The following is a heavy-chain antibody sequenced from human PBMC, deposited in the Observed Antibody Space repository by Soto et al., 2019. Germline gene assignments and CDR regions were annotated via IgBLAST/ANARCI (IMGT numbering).Heavy chain of an antibody. D-gene: IGHD3-16*01. CDR2: ISSSSSYI. Sequence: GGSLRLSCAASGFTFSSYSMNWVRQAPGKGLEWVSSISSSSSYIYYADSVKGRFTISRDKAKNSLYLQMNSLRAEDTAVYYCARDYYIWGSYRTPIDYWGQGTLVTVSS. CDR3: ARDYYIWGSYRTPIDY. J-gene: IGHJ4*02. CDR1: GFTFSSYS. V-gene: IGHV3-21*01.